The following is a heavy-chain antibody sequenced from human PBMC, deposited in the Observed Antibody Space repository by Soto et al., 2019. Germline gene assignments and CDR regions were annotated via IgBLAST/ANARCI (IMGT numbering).Heavy chain of an antibody. D-gene: IGHD6-6*01. Sequence: PGGSLRLSCEAPGFSFRSYAMNWVRQAPGKGLEWVSSITNSGSFVYYADSVKGRFTISRDNANDSLFLQLNRLRAEDTAIYFCAREDYSSSKAFDIWGQGTTVTVSS. CDR2: ITNSGSFV. V-gene: IGHV3-21*01. CDR1: GFSFRSYA. J-gene: IGHJ3*02. CDR3: AREDYSSSKAFDI.